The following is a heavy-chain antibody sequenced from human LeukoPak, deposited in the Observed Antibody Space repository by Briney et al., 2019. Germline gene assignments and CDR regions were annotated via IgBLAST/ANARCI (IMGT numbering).Heavy chain of an antibody. J-gene: IGHJ5*02. V-gene: IGHV1-2*02. CDR2: IKPNSGGT. CDR3: ARGEGP. Sequence: ASVKVSCKASGYTFIGYYMHWVRQAPGRGVEWMGWIKPNSGGTTYAQKFQGRVTMTRDTSISTAYMELSRLRSDDTAVYYCARGEGPWGQGTLVTVSS. CDR1: GYTFIGYY.